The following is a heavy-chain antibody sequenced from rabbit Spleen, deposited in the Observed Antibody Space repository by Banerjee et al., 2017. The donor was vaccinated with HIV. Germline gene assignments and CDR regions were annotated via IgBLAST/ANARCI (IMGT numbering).Heavy chain of an antibody. CDR2: IYTSSGST. V-gene: IGHV1S45*01. CDR3: ARDPYGSSSGYYPYYGMDL. D-gene: IGHD1-1*01. CDR1: GIDFSSSYW. J-gene: IGHJ6*01. Sequence: QQQLEESGGGLVKPGGTLTLTCKASGIDFSSSYWMCWVRQAPGKGLELIACIYTSSGSTWYASWAKGRFTISKTSSTTVTLQMTSLTAADTATYFCARDPYGSSSGYYPYYGMDLWGQGTLVTVS.